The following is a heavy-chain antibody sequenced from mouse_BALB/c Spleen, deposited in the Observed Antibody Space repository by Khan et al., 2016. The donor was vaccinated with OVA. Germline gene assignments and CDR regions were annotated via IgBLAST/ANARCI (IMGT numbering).Heavy chain of an antibody. CDR1: GYTFTSYW. CDR2: TNPTNGRT. J-gene: IGHJ2*01. Sequence: QVQLKQPGAELVKAGASVKMSCKASGYTFTSYWMHWVKQRLGQGLEWFAETNPTNGRTYYNGKFKSKATLTVDKSSSTAYMLLSGPTFEDSAVYYCARIKKIVATYFDYWGQGTTLTVSS. V-gene: IGHV1S81*02. CDR3: ARIKKIVATYFDY. D-gene: IGHD1-1*01.